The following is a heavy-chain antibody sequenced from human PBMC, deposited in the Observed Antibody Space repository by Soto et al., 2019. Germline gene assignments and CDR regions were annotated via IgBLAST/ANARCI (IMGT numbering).Heavy chain of an antibody. Sequence: PGGSLRLSCAASGFTVSSNYMSWVRQAPGKGLEWVSVIYSGGSTYYADSVKGRFTISRHNSKNTLYLQMNSLRAEDTAVYYCARDVRSTSFNWFDPWGQGTLVTVSS. D-gene: IGHD2-2*01. V-gene: IGHV3-53*04. CDR3: ARDVRSTSFNWFDP. CDR1: GFTVSSNY. J-gene: IGHJ5*02. CDR2: IYSGGST.